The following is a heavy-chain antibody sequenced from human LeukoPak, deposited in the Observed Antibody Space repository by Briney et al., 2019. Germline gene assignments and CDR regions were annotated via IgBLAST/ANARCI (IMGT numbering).Heavy chain of an antibody. CDR1: GGSISSYY. V-gene: IGHV4-59*01. Sequence: SETLSLTCTVSGGSISSYYWSWIRQPPGKGLEWIGYIYYSGSTNYNPSLKSRVTISVDTSKNQFSLKLSSVTAADTAVYYCARIASGDLVVDYWGQGTLVTVSS. CDR2: IYYSGST. CDR3: ARIASGDLVVDY. J-gene: IGHJ4*02. D-gene: IGHD7-27*01.